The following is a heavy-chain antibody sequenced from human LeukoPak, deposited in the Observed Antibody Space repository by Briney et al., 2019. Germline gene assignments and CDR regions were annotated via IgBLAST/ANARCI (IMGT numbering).Heavy chain of an antibody. D-gene: IGHD3-16*01. CDR3: ASWTPGGYYDY. CDR2: ISSNGGST. V-gene: IGHV3-64*01. J-gene: IGHJ4*02. Sequence: GGSLRLSCAASGFTFSSYAMHWVRQAPGEGLEYVSAISSNGGSTYYANSVKGRFTISRDNSKNTLYLQMGSLRAEDMAVYYCASWTPGGYYDYWGQGTLVTVSS. CDR1: GFTFSSYA.